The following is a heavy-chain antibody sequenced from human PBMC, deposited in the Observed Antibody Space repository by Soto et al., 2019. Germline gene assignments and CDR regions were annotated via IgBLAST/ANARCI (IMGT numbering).Heavy chain of an antibody. CDR3: ACIFSGGYGYGFYYYGMDA. CDR2: IYYSGST. CDR1: GGSISSSGYY. J-gene: IGHJ6*02. D-gene: IGHD5-18*01. Sequence: SETLSLTCTVSGGSISSSGYYWGWIRQPPGKGLEWIGSIYYSGSTYYNPSLKSRVTISVDTSKNQFSLKLSSVTAADTAVYYCACIFSGGYGYGFYYYGMDAWGQGTTVTVSS. V-gene: IGHV4-39*01.